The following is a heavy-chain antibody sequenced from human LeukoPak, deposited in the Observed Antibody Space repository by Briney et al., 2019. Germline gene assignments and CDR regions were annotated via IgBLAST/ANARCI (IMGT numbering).Heavy chain of an antibody. J-gene: IGHJ4*02. CDR3: AKDYSDSRVGDVFFEY. V-gene: IGHV3-23*01. CDR2: ITSDFTP. Sequence: GGSLRLSCAASGLTFSNYAMSWFRQAPGKGLEWVSGITSDFTPHYADSVKGRSTISRDNSKNTFHLQMNSLRAEDTAVYYCAKDYSDSRVGDVFFEYWGQGTLVTVSS. D-gene: IGHD1-26*01. CDR1: GLTFSNYA.